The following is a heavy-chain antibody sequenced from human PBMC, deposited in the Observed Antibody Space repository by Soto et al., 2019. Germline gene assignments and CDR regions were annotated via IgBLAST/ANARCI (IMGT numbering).Heavy chain of an antibody. V-gene: IGHV4-30-2*01. J-gene: IGHJ5*02. CDR2: IYHSGST. CDR3: AIDQLEGNWFDP. D-gene: IGHD1-1*01. Sequence: QLQLQESGSGLVRPSQTLSLTCAVYGGSIRSGGYSWNWIRQTPGQGLEWIGYIYHSGSTLYNPSLKSRFTISVDKSKNQFSLKLSSVTAADTAVYYCAIDQLEGNWFDPWGQGTLVTVSS. CDR1: GGSIRSGGYS.